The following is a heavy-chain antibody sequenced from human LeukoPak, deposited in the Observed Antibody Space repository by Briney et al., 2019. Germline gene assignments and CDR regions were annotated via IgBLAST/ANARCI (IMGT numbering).Heavy chain of an antibody. CDR3: AKDFTYCSGGSCYSGYFDY. J-gene: IGHJ4*02. Sequence: GGSLRLSCAASGFTFSSYAMSWVRQAPGKGLEWVSAISGSGGSTYYADSVKGRFTISRDNTKNPLYLQMNSLRAEDTAVYYCAKDFTYCSGGSCYSGYFDYWGQGTLVTVSS. D-gene: IGHD2-15*01. CDR2: ISGSGGST. CDR1: GFTFSSYA. V-gene: IGHV3-23*01.